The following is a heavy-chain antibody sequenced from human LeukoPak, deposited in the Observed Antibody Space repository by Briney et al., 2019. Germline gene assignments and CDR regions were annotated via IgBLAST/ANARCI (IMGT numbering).Heavy chain of an antibody. V-gene: IGHV3-15*01. J-gene: IGHJ4*02. Sequence: PGGSLRLSCAASGFTFSNAWMSWVRQAPGKGLEWVGRIKSKTDGGATDYAAPVKGRFIISRDDSKNTLYLQMNSLKTEDTAVYYCTTAVSEAGTDSDYWGQGTLVTVSS. CDR3: TTAVSEAGTDSDY. D-gene: IGHD6-19*01. CDR1: GFTFSNAW. CDR2: IKSKTDGGAT.